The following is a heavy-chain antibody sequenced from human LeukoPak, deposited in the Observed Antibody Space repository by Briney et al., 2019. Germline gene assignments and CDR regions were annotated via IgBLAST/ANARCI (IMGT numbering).Heavy chain of an antibody. CDR2: IKQDGSEK. CDR3: ARDQYEDSSSWKLYYYYYGVDV. D-gene: IGHD6-13*01. J-gene: IGHJ6*02. Sequence: GGSLRLSCAASGFTFSSYAMSWVRQAPGKGLEWVANIKQDGSEKYYVDSVKGRFTISRDNAKNSLYLQMNSLRAEDTAVYYCARDQYEDSSSWKLYYYYYGVDVWGQGTTVTVSS. V-gene: IGHV3-7*01. CDR1: GFTFSSYA.